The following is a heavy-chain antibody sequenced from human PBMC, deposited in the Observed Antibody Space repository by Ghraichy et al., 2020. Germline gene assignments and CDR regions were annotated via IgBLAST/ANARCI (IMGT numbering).Heavy chain of an antibody. V-gene: IGHV3-33*01. CDR2: IWYDGSNK. J-gene: IGHJ4*02. Sequence: GGSLRLSCAASGFTFSSYGMHWVRQAPGKGLEWVAVIWYDGSNKYYADSVKGRFTISRDNSKNTLYLQMNSLRAEDTAVYYCARDHPHLLSSSSENFDYWGQGTLVTVSS. CDR3: ARDHPHLLSSSSENFDY. D-gene: IGHD6-6*01. CDR1: GFTFSSYG.